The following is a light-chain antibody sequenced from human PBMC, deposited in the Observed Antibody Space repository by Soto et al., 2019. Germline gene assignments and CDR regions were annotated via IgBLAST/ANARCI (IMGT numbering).Light chain of an antibody. CDR2: EVS. V-gene: IGLV2-8*01. J-gene: IGLJ1*01. CDR3: ISYAGSNNYV. CDR1: SSDVGGYNF. Sequence: QSALTQPPSASGSPGQSVTISCTGTSSDVGGYNFVSWYQQHPGKAPKLMIYEVSKRPSGVPDRFSCSKSGNTASLTVSGLHAEDEADYYCISYAGSNNYVFGTGTKVTVL.